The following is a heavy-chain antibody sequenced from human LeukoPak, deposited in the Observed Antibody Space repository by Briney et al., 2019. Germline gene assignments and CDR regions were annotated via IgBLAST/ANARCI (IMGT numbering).Heavy chain of an antibody. J-gene: IGHJ4*02. D-gene: IGHD1-26*01. V-gene: IGHV3-48*03. CDR1: GFPFSAYE. Sequence: PGGSLRLSCAASGFPFSAYEMNWVRQAPGKGLEWVSYISSSGTTISYAQSVKGRFTIARDNAQNSLTLHMNTLRADDTAVYYCAKDGGTHFDHWGQGTLVTVSS. CDR2: ISSSGTTI. CDR3: AKDGGTHFDH.